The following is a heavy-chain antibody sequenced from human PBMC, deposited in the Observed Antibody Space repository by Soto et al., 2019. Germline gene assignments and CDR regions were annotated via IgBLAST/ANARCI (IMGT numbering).Heavy chain of an antibody. D-gene: IGHD3-22*01. CDR3: ARVGPWVPYYYDSSPYTFENWFDP. V-gene: IGHV4-38-2*01. CDR1: GYSISSGYY. Sequence: PSETLSLTCAVSGYSISSGYYWGWLRQPPGKGLEWIGSIYHSGSTYYNPSLNSRDTLSIDMTNNHVSLILNSVTAADTAVYYCARVGPWVPYYYDSSPYTFENWFDPWGQGTLVTVSS. CDR2: IYHSGST. J-gene: IGHJ5*02.